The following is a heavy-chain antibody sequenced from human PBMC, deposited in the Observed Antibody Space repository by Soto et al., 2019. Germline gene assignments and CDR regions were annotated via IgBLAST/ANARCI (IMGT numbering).Heavy chain of an antibody. CDR3: ASPLADSNYAYYYYYGMDV. CDR2: IDPSDSYT. V-gene: IGHV5-10-1*01. CDR1: GYSFTSYW. J-gene: IGHJ6*02. D-gene: IGHD4-4*01. Sequence: GESLKISCKGSGYSFTSYWNSWVRQMPGKGLEWVGRIDPSDSYTNYSPSLQGHVTISADKSISTAYLRWSSLKASDTAMYYCASPLADSNYAYYYYYGMDVWGQGTTVTVSS.